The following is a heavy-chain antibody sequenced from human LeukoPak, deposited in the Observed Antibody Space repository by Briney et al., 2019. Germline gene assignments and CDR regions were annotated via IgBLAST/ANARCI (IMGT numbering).Heavy chain of an antibody. V-gene: IGHV4-39*01. D-gene: IGHD1-14*01. CDR3: ARQVSWVDY. J-gene: IGHJ4*02. CDR2: IYYSGST. Sequence: SETLSLTCTVSGVSVSSRSYYWGWIRQPPGKGLEWIGSIYYSGSTYYSPSLKSRVTISVDTSKNQFSLRLTSVTAADTAVYYCARQVSWVDYWGQGTLVTVSS. CDR1: GVSVSSRSYY.